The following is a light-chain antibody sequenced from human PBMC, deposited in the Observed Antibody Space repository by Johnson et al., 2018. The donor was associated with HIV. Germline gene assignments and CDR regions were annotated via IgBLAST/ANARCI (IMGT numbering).Light chain of an antibody. CDR3: GTWDNSLSSGAV. CDR1: SSNIGNNY. CDR2: ENN. Sequence: QSVLTQSPSVSAAPGQKVTISCSGSSSNIGNNYVSWYQQLPGTAPKLLIYENNKRPSGIPDRFSGSKSGTSATLGIAGIQTGDEADYYCGTWDNSLSSGAVFGTGTKVTVL. J-gene: IGLJ1*01. V-gene: IGLV1-51*02.